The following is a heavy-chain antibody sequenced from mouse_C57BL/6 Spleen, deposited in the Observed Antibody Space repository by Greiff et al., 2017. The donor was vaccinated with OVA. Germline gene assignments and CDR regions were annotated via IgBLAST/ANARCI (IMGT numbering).Heavy chain of an antibody. Sequence: VQLQQSGPELVKPGASVKLSCKASGYTFTSYDINWVKQRHGQGLEWIGWIYPRDGSTKYNEKFQGKATLTADKASSTAYMELRSLTSEDSAVYFCASAEDYYGSSLDYWGQGTTLTVSS. V-gene: IGHV1-85*01. CDR2: IYPRDGST. CDR1: GYTFTSYD. J-gene: IGHJ2*01. D-gene: IGHD1-1*01. CDR3: ASAEDYYGSSLDY.